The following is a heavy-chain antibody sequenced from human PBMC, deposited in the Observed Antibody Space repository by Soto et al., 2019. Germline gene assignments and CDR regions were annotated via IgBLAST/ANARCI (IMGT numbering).Heavy chain of an antibody. D-gene: IGHD1-26*01. CDR2: ISGSGGSM. CDR3: AKDWGRGGAAADYYYALDV. CDR1: GFTFNIYA. Sequence: RLSCAASGFTFNIYAMSWVRQAPGKGLEWVSIISGSGGSMYYADSVKGRFTISRDNSKNTVYLQMNTLRAEDTAVYYCAKDWGRGGAAADYYYALDVWGQGTTVTVSS. J-gene: IGHJ6*02. V-gene: IGHV3-23*01.